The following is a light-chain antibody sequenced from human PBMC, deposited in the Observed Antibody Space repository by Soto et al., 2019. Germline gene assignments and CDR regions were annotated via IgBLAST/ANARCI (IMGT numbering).Light chain of an antibody. CDR2: EGS. CDR3: CSYAGSSPPGV. V-gene: IGLV2-23*01. Sequence: QSVLTQPASVSGSPGQSITISCTGTSSDVGSYNLVSWYQQHPGKAPKLMIYEGSKRPSGVSNRFSGSKSGNTASLTISGLQAEDEADYYCCSYAGSSPPGVFGGGTQLTVL. J-gene: IGLJ3*02. CDR1: SSDVGSYNL.